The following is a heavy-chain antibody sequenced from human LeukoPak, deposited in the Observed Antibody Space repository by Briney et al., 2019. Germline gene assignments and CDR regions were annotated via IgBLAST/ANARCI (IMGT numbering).Heavy chain of an antibody. V-gene: IGHV4-30-2*01. J-gene: IGHJ4*02. Sequence: PSQTLSLTCTVSGGSISSGGYYWSWIRQPPGKGLEWIGYIYHSGSTYYNPSLKSRVTISVDRSKNQFSLKLSSVTAADTAVYYCASCYYYDSSGYLFDYWGQGTLVTVSS. D-gene: IGHD3-22*01. CDR1: GGSISSGGYY. CDR3: ASCYYYDSSGYLFDY. CDR2: IYHSGST.